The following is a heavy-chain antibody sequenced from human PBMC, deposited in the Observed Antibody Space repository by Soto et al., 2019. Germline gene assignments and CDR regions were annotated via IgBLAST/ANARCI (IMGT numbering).Heavy chain of an antibody. CDR3: ARGGARYYDFWSGYYTAPYYYGMDV. CDR1: GGSFSGYY. CDR2: INHSGST. J-gene: IGHJ6*02. V-gene: IGHV4-34*01. Sequence: QVQLQQWCAGLLKPSETLSLTCAVYGGSFSGYYWSWIRQPPGKGLEWIGEINHSGSTNYNTSLKSRVTISVEMSKNQFSLMLSSVTAADTAVYYCARGGARYYDFWSGYYTAPYYYGMDVWGQGTTVTVSS. D-gene: IGHD3-3*01.